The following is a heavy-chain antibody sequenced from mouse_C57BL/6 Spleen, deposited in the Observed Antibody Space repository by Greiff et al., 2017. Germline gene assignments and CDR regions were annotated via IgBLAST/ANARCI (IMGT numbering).Heavy chain of an antibody. Sequence: VQLQQSGAELVRPGASVKLSCKASGYTFTDYYINWVKQRPGQGLEWIARIYPGSGNTYYNEKFKGKATLTAEQSSSTAYMQLSSLTSEDSAVYFCARGYFDYWGQGTTLTVSS. CDR3: ARGYFDY. V-gene: IGHV1-76*01. CDR1: GYTFTDYY. J-gene: IGHJ2*01. CDR2: IYPGSGNT.